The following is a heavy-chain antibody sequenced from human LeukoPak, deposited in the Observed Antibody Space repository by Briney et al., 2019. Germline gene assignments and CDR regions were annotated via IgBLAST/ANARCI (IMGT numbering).Heavy chain of an antibody. D-gene: IGHD5-24*01. Sequence: GGSLRLSCAASGFTFSSYSMNWVRQAPGEGLEWVSYISSLSGTIYYADSVKGRFIISRDNSKNTVYLQMNSLSAEDAAVYYCVKDDGWVQYANWGQGTLVTVSS. V-gene: IGHV3-48*01. CDR2: ISSLSGTI. CDR3: VKDDGWVQYAN. J-gene: IGHJ4*02. CDR1: GFTFSSYS.